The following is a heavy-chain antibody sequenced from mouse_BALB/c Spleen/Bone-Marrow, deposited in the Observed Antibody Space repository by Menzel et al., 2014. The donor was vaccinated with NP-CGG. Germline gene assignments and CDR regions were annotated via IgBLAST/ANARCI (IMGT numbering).Heavy chain of an antibody. CDR3: AREVVATDYFDY. Sequence: EVQLQQSGPELVKPGASVKMSCKASRYTFTSYVFHWVKQKPGQGLEWIGFMNPFNDGTKYNEKFKGKATLTSDKSSSTAYMELSSLTSEDSAVYYCAREVVATDYFDYWGQGTTFTVSS. V-gene: IGHV1-14*01. D-gene: IGHD1-1*01. CDR2: MNPFNDGT. J-gene: IGHJ2*01. CDR1: RYTFTSYV.